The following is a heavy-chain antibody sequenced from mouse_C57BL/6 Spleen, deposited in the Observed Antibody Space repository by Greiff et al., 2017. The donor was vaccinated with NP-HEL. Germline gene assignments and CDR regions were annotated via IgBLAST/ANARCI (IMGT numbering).Heavy chain of an antibody. CDR2: IYPGSGST. D-gene: IGHD2-4*01. CDR3: ARWNYDPYAMDY. CDR1: GYTFTSYW. Sequence: QVQLQQPGAELVKPGASVKMSCKASGYTFTSYWITWVKQRPGQGLEWIGDIYPGSGSTNYNEKFKSKATLTVDTASSTAYMQLSSLTSEDSAVYYCARWNYDPYAMDYWGQGTSVTVSS. V-gene: IGHV1-55*01. J-gene: IGHJ4*01.